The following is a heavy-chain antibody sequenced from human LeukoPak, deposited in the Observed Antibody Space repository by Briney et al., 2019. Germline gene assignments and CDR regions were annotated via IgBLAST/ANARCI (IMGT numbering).Heavy chain of an antibody. D-gene: IGHD6-13*01. V-gene: IGHV1-18*04. CDR1: GYTFTGYY. Sequence: ASVKVSCKASGYTFTGYYMHWVRQAPGQGLEWMGWISTCNGNTNYAQKFQGRVAMTTDTSTSTAYVELRSLRSDDTAIYYCARVISSSWYHHDYWGQGTLVTVSS. CDR3: ARVISSSWYHHDY. CDR2: ISTCNGNT. J-gene: IGHJ4*02.